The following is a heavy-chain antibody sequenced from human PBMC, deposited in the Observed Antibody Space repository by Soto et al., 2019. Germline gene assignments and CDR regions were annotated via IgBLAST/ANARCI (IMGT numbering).Heavy chain of an antibody. Sequence: GGSLRLSCAASGFTFSSYGMHWVRQAPGKGLEWVAVIWYDGSNKYYADSVKGRFTISRDNSKNTLYLQMNSLRAEDTAVYYCARDLYYYDSSGYYYYYYYYGMDVWGQGTTVTVSS. CDR2: IWYDGSNK. D-gene: IGHD3-22*01. CDR3: ARDLYYYDSSGYYYYYYYYGMDV. J-gene: IGHJ6*02. V-gene: IGHV3-33*01. CDR1: GFTFSSYG.